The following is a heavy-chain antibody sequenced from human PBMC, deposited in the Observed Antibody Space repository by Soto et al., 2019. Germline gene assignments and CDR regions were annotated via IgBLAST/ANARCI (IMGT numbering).Heavy chain of an antibody. V-gene: IGHV3-48*02. J-gene: IGHJ6*03. Sequence: GGSLRLSCAASGFTFRSYSMNWVRQAPGKGLEWVSYISSSSTIYYADSVKGRFTISRDNAKNSLYLQMNSLRDEDTAVYYCARDDCGGACYSPHYFYYRDVWGKGTAVTVSS. CDR1: GFTFRSYS. CDR3: ARDDCGGACYSPHYFYYRDV. CDR2: ISSSSTI. D-gene: IGHD2-21*02.